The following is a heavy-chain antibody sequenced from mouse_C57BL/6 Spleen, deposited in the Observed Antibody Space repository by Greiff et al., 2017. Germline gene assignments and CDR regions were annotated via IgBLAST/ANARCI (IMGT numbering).Heavy chain of an antibody. V-gene: IGHV1-55*01. J-gene: IGHJ2*01. Sequence: QVQLQQPGAELVKPGASVKMSCKASGYTFTSYWITWVKQRPGQGLEWIGDIYPGSGSTNYNEKFKSKATLTVDTSSSTAYMQLSSLTSEDSAVYYCARGELGGDYFDYWGQGTTLTVSS. CDR3: ARGELGGDYFDY. CDR2: IYPGSGST. D-gene: IGHD4-1*01. CDR1: GYTFTSYW.